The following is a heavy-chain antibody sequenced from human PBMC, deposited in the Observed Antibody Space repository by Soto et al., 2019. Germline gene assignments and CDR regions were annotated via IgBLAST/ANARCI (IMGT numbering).Heavy chain of an antibody. D-gene: IGHD3-22*01. V-gene: IGHV4-59*01. CDR3: ARAPRYYDCSGYPQLNLFDP. J-gene: IGHJ5*02. CDR2: IYYSGST. CDR1: GGSISSYY. Sequence: SETLSLTCTVSGGSISSYYWSWIRQPPGKGLEWIGYIYYSGSTNYNPSLKSRVTISVDTSKNQFSLKLSSVTAADTAVYYCARAPRYYDCSGYPQLNLFDPWGQGTLVTVSS.